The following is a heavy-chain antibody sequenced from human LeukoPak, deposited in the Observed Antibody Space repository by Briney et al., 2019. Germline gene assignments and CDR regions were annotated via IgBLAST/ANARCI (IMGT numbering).Heavy chain of an antibody. CDR2: IYDSGST. J-gene: IGHJ4*02. D-gene: IGHD1-26*01. CDR3: ARLQGGSTAVFDY. V-gene: IGHV4-59*01. Sequence: SETLSLTCTVSGGSISSYFWSWIRQPPGKGLEWIGYIYDSGSTNYNPSFKSRVTISVDTPKNQFSLKLTSVTAADTAVYYCARLQGGSTAVFDYWGQGTLVSVSS. CDR1: GGSISSYF.